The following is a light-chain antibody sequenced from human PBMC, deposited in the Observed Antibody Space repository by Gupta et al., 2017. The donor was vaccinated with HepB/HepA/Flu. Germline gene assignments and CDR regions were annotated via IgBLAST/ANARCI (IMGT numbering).Light chain of an antibody. J-gene: IGKJ2*01. CDR1: QDIKNF. Sequence: EIQMTQSPPSLSASVGDRVTITCQASQDIKNFLNWFQQKSGKAPQLLIYGSSNLATGVPSRFSGSGSGSRFTLTISGLQLEDKATYYCQQDDNLPYTFGQGTXLGI. CDR2: GSS. V-gene: IGKV1-33*01. CDR3: QQDDNLPYT.